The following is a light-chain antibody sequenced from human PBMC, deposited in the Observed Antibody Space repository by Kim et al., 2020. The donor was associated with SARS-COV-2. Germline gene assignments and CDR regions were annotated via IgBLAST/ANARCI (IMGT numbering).Light chain of an antibody. CDR3: QQYGSSPFMYS. Sequence: EIVLTQSPGTLSLSPGERATLSCRASQSVSSSYLAWYQQKPGQAPRLLIYGASSRATGIPDRFSGSGSGTDFTLTISRLEPEDFAVYYWQQYGSSPFMYSFGQGTKLEI. J-gene: IGKJ2*03. CDR1: QSVSSSY. CDR2: GAS. V-gene: IGKV3-20*01.